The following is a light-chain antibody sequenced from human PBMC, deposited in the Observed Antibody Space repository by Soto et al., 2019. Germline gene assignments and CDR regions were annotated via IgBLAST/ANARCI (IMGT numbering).Light chain of an antibody. CDR1: SSDVGAYNY. CDR3: SSYTRSTTQV. J-gene: IGLJ2*01. Sequence: QSALTQPASVSGSPGQSITISCTGTSSDVGAYNYVAWYQQHPGKAPKVMIYEVSNRPSGVSNRFSGSKSGNTASLTISGLQAEDEADYYCSSYTRSTTQVFGGGTKLTVL. V-gene: IGLV2-14*01. CDR2: EVS.